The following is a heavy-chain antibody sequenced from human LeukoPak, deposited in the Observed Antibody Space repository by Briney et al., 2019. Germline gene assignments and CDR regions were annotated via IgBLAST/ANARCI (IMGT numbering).Heavy chain of an antibody. CDR1: GVSISSYY. D-gene: IGHD4-11*01. CDR3: ARGSNHFDF. Sequence: PSETLSLTCTVSGVSISSYYWSWIRQPPGKGLEWIGYMYYSGSTSYNPSLKSRVPISIDTSKNQFSLKLSSVTTADTAVYYCARGSNHFDFWGQGALVTVSS. V-gene: IGHV4-59*01. J-gene: IGHJ4*02. CDR2: MYYSGST.